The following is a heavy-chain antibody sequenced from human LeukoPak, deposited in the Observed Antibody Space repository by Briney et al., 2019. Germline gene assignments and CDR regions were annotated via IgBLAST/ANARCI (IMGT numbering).Heavy chain of an antibody. CDR1: GFTFSSYA. D-gene: IGHD3-3*01. Sequence: PGGSLRLSCAASGFTFSSYAMHWVRQAPGKGLEWVAVISYDGSNKYYADSVKGRFTISRDNAKNSLYLQMNSLRDEDTAVYYCARDYDFWNGCFVYWGQGTLVTVSS. V-gene: IGHV3-30-3*01. CDR3: ARDYDFWNGCFVY. CDR2: ISYDGSNK. J-gene: IGHJ4*02.